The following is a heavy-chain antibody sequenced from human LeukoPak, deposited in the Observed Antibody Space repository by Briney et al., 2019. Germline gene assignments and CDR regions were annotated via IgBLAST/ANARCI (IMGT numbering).Heavy chain of an antibody. V-gene: IGHV3-23*01. CDR1: GFSFSNYA. D-gene: IGHD3-9*01. J-gene: IGHJ4*02. Sequence: PGGSLRLSCAASGFSFSNYAMNWVRQAPGKGLEWVSGISGSGGRTYYADSVKGRFSISRDNAKNTLYLQMNSLRAEDTAVYYCARGADSGYSSDNWGQGTLVSVSS. CDR3: ARGADSGYSSDN. CDR2: ISGSGGRT.